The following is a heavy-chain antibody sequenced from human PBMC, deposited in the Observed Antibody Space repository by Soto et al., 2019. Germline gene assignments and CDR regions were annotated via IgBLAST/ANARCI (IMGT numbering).Heavy chain of an antibody. V-gene: IGHV3-11*01. Sequence: GGSLRLSCTASGFIFSNYYMSWIRQAPGKGLEWVSSISSRDLSIYYADSVKGRFTIFRDNAKNSLFLHMSDLRTADTAVYYCARGGQWLATPHYYYYYGMDVWGQGTTVTVSS. CDR1: GFIFSNYY. J-gene: IGHJ6*02. CDR2: ISSRDLSI. D-gene: IGHD6-19*01. CDR3: ARGGQWLATPHYYYYYGMDV.